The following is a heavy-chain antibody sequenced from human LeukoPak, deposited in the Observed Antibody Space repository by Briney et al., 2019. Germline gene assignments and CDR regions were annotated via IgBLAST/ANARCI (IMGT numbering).Heavy chain of an antibody. Sequence: PSETLSLTCAVYGGSFSGHYWSWIRQPPGKGLEWIGEINHSGSTNYNPSLKSRVTISVDTSKNQFSLKLSSVTAADPAVYYCARGTVTTTYWYFDLWGRGTLVTVSS. CDR3: ARGTVTTTYWYFDL. D-gene: IGHD4-17*01. V-gene: IGHV4-34*01. CDR1: GGSFSGHY. CDR2: INHSGST. J-gene: IGHJ2*01.